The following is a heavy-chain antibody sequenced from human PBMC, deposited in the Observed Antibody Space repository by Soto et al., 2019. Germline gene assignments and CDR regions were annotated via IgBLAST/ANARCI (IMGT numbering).Heavy chain of an antibody. CDR3: ARASGYSYGYDDFFDN. CDR2: FHFSGST. J-gene: IGHJ4*01. V-gene: IGHV4-59*01. D-gene: IGHD5-18*01. CDR1: GGSINGYY. Sequence: QVQLQESGPGLVKPSETLSLTCTVSGGSINGYYLTWLRQSPTNGLEWIGYFHFSGSTKYNPSLESRLTISADTSKNQISLTLSSVTAADAAVYYWARASGYSYGYDDFFDNWGQGTLANVSS.